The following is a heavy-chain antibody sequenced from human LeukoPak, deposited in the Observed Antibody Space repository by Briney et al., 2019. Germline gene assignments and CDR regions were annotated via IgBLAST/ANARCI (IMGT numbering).Heavy chain of an antibody. CDR2: INAGNGNT. V-gene: IGHV1-3*01. D-gene: IGHD3-9*01. J-gene: IGHJ4*02. Sequence: GASVTVSCKASGYTFTSYAMHWVRQAPGQRLEWMGWINAGNGNTKYSQKFQGRVTITRDTSASTAYMELSSLRSEDTAVYYCAVLKSILTGYYTPVFDYWGQGTLVTVSS. CDR3: AVLKSILTGYYTPVFDY. CDR1: GYTFTSYA.